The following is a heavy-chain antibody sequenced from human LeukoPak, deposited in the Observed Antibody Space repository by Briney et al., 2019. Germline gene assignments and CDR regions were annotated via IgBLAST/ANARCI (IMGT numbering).Heavy chain of an antibody. CDR3: AKDLHGVVPAAKSD. V-gene: IGHV3-30*02. CDR1: GFTFSSYG. J-gene: IGHJ4*02. CDR2: IRYDGSNK. Sequence: TGGSLRLSCAASGFTFSSYGMHWVRQAPGKGLEWVAFIRYDGSNKYYADSVKGRFTISRDNSKNTLYLQMNSLRAEDTAVYYCAKDLHGVVPAAKSDWGQGTLVTVSS. D-gene: IGHD2-2*01.